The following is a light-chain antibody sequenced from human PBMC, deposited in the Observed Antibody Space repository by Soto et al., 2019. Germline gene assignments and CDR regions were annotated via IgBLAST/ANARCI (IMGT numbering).Light chain of an antibody. CDR2: DVS. J-gene: IGLJ1*01. CDR1: SSDVGGYNY. Sequence: QSALTQPRSVSGSPGQSVTISCTGTSSDVGGYNYVSWYQQHPGKAPKLIIYDVSNRPSGVPDRFSGSKSANTASLTISGLQAEDEADYYCCSYAGYSTFVFGSGTKVTVL. V-gene: IGLV2-11*01. CDR3: CSYAGYSTFV.